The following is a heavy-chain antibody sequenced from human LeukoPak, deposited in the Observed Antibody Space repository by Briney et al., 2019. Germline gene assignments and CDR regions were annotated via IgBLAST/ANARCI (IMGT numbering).Heavy chain of an antibody. CDR3: ARDSEYVDY. V-gene: IGHV3-53*01. Sequence: GGSLRLSCAASGFTFSSYAMSWVRQAPGKGLEWVSVIYSGGSTYYADSVKGRFTISRDNSKNTLYLQMNSLSAEDTAVYYCARDSEYVDYWGQGTLVTVSS. CDR1: GFTFSSYA. D-gene: IGHD2/OR15-2a*01. CDR2: IYSGGST. J-gene: IGHJ4*02.